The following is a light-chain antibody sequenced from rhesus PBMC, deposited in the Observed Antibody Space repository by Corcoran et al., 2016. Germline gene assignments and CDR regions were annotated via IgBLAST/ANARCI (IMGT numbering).Light chain of an antibody. V-gene: IGKV3-42*01. CDR2: GAS. Sequence: EIVMTQSPATLSLSPGERATLSCRASQSVSSNLAWYQQKPGQAPKRLIYGASSRATGIPDRFSGSGSGTEFTLIFSSLEPEDVGVYYCQQDYSWPLTFGGGTKVELK. J-gene: IGKJ4*01. CDR1: QSVSSN. CDR3: QQDYSWPLT.